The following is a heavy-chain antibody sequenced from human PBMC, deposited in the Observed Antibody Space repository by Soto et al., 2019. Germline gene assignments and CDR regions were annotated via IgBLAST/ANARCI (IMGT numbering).Heavy chain of an antibody. CDR1: GYSFTDYW. CDR2: IYPGDSDT. D-gene: IGHD3-3*01. CDR3: ARMIFGRSGAYYFDS. V-gene: IGHV5-51*01. J-gene: IGHJ4*02. Sequence: GESLKISCKASGYSFTDYWIGWVRQMPGKGLEWMGIIYPGDSDTKYSPSFQGQVTMSADKSISTAYLQWNSLKASDTAMYYCARMIFGRSGAYYFDSWGQGILVTVSS.